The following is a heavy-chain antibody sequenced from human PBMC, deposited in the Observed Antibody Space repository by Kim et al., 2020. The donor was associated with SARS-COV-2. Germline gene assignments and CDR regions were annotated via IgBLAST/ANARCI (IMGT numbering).Heavy chain of an antibody. CDR2: ISYDGSNK. Sequence: GGSLRLSCAASGFTFSSYGMHWVRQAPGKGLEWVAVISYDGSNKYYADSVKGRFTISRDNSKNTLYLQMNSLRAEDTAVYYCAKDRRLIVVAEIDYWGQGTLVTVSS. V-gene: IGHV3-30*18. D-gene: IGHD3-22*01. CDR1: GFTFSSYG. J-gene: IGHJ4*02. CDR3: AKDRRLIVVAEIDY.